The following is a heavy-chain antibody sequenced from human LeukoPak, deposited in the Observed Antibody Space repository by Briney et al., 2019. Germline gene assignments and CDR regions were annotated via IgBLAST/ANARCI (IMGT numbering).Heavy chain of an antibody. CDR2: INTDGSST. CDR1: GFTFSNSW. J-gene: IGHJ6*03. CDR3: ARDQRDYDILTGVPYYYYYMDV. V-gene: IGHV3-74*01. D-gene: IGHD3-9*01. Sequence: GGSLRLSCEASGFTFSNSWMTWVRQAPGKGLVWVSRINTDGSSTSYADSVKGRFTISRDNAKNTLYLQMNSLRAEDTAVYYCARDQRDYDILTGVPYYYYYMDVWGKGTTVTVSS.